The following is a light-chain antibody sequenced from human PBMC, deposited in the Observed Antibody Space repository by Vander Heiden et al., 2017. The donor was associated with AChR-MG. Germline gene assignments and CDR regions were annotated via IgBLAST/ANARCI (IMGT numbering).Light chain of an antibody. CDR2: WAS. CDR1: QSVLYSSNNKNY. J-gene: IGKJ3*01. V-gene: IGKV4-1*01. CDR3: QQYYGTPFT. Sequence: DFVMTQSPDSLAVSLGERATFNCKSSQSVLYSSNNKNYLAWYQQKPGQPPKLLIYWASTRESGVPDRFSGSGSGTDFTLTISSLQAEDVAVYYCQQYYGTPFTFGPGTKVDIK.